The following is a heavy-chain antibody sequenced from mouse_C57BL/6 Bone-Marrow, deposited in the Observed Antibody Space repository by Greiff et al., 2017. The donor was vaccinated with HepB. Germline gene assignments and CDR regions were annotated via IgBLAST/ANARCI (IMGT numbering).Heavy chain of an antibody. CDR2: ISSGGSYT. Sequence: EVKLQESGGDLVKPGGSLKLSCAASGFTFSSYGMSWVRQTPDKRLEWVATISSGGSYTYYPDSVKGRFTISRDNAKNTLYLQMSSLKSEDTAMYYCARHPYYYGSSYDWYFDVWGTGTTVTVSS. CDR1: GFTFSSYG. V-gene: IGHV5-6*01. D-gene: IGHD1-1*01. CDR3: ARHPYYYGSSYDWYFDV. J-gene: IGHJ1*03.